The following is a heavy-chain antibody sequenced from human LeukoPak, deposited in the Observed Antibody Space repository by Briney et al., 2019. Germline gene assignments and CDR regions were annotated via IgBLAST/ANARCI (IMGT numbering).Heavy chain of an antibody. CDR3: ARRNILTEGEAFDI. CDR1: GGSFSGYY. CDR2: INHSGST. J-gene: IGHJ3*02. V-gene: IGHV4-34*01. Sequence: SETLSLTCAVYGGSFSGYYWSWIRQPPGKGLEWTGEINHSGSTNYNPSLKSRVTISVDTSKKQFSLKLSSVTAADTAVYYCARRNILTEGEAFDIWGQGTLVTVSS. D-gene: IGHD3-9*01.